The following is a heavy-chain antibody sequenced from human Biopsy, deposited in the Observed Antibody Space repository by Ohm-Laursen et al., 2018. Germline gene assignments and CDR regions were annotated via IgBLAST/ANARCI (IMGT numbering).Heavy chain of an antibody. D-gene: IGHD4-17*01. CDR1: GFTFTSYA. J-gene: IGHJ4*02. Sequence: GSLRLSCVASGFTFTSYAMHWVRQAPGKGLEWVSVINTSGGSTHYAVSVKGRFTISRDNSKNTLYLRMNSLRAEDTAVYYCAKPADSYGSEFYFDYWGQGTLLTVSS. V-gene: IGHV3-23*01. CDR2: INTSGGST. CDR3: AKPADSYGSEFYFDY.